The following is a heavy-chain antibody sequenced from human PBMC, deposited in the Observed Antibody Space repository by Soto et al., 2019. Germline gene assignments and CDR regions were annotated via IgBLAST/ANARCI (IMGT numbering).Heavy chain of an antibody. CDR2: ILHSGST. Sequence: QVKLQESGPGLVKPSGTLSLTCTVSGGSISRTNWWSWVRQSPGKGLEWIGEILHSGSTNYHPSLKSRVTISVDKSTNQFSLRLSSATAADTAVYYCASGFDSDGLYNGGHPWGQGTLVTVSS. V-gene: IGHV4-4*02. J-gene: IGHJ5*02. D-gene: IGHD3-10*01. CDR3: ASGFDSDGLYNGGHP. CDR1: GGSISRTNW.